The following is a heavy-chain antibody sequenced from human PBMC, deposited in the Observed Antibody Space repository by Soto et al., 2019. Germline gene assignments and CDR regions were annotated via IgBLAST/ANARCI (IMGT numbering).Heavy chain of an antibody. D-gene: IGHD4-17*01. J-gene: IGHJ4*02. V-gene: IGHV1-69*01. CDR2: IIAIFGTA. CDR1: GGTFSSYA. Sequence: QVQLVQSGAEVKKPGSSVKVSCKASGGTFSSYAISWVRQAPGQGLQWMGGIIAIFGTANYAQKFQGRVPITADESTSTAYMELSSLRSEDTAVYYCAREGVPGYGGNYYFDYWGQGTLVTVSS. CDR3: AREGVPGYGGNYYFDY.